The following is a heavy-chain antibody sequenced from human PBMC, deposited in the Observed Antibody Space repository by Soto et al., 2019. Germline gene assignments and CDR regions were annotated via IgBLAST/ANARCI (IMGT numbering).Heavy chain of an antibody. D-gene: IGHD5-12*01. Sequence: QVQLVQSGAEVKKPGSSVKVSCKASGGTFSSYAISWVRQAPGQGLEWMGGIIPIFRTPDYAQKFQGRVTITADESTSTGYMELSSLRSEDTAVYYCARDKDRPRLGGNYYCIMDVWGQGTTVTVSS. J-gene: IGHJ6*02. CDR2: IIPIFRTP. CDR1: GGTFSSYA. V-gene: IGHV1-69*12. CDR3: ARDKDRPRLGGNYYCIMDV.